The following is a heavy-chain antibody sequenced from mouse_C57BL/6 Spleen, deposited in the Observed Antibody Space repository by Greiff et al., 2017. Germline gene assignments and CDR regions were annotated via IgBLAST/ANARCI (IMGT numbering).Heavy chain of an antibody. D-gene: IGHD1-1*01. Sequence: EVQLQESGGGLVKPGGSLKLSCAASGFTFSDYGMHWVRQAPEKGLEWVAYISSGSSTIYYADTVKGRFTISRDNAKNTLFLQRTSLRSEDTAMCYCAGGWGYYMDDWGQGTTVTVSS. CDR3: AGGWGYYMDD. J-gene: IGHJ4*01. CDR1: GFTFSDYG. V-gene: IGHV5-17*01. CDR2: ISSGSSTI.